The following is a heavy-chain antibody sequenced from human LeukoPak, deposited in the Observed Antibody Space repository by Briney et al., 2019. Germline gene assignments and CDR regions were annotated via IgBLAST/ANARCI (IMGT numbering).Heavy chain of an antibody. D-gene: IGHD5-18*01. CDR2: MYHSGST. J-gene: IGHJ4*02. CDR3: ASPGYSYAQGYGY. CDR1: GGSISSGGYS. Sequence: SETLCLTCAVSGGSISSGGYSWSWIRQPPEKGVEWIGYMYHSGSTYHNPSLKSRVTIAVDRSKNQFSLELNSATAADTAVYYCASPGYSYAQGYGYWGQGTLVTVSS. V-gene: IGHV4-30-2*01.